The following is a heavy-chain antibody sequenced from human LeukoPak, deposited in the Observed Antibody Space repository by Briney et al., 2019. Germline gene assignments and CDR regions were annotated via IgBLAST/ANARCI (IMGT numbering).Heavy chain of an antibody. Sequence: GGSLRLSCAVSGFTVSSNYVSWVRQALGKGLEWVSIIYSGGTTYYADSVKGRFTISRDNSKNTVYLQMNSLRAEDTAVFYCARVTTDAFDIWGPGTMVTVSS. D-gene: IGHD4-11*01. J-gene: IGHJ3*02. V-gene: IGHV3-66*01. CDR2: IYSGGTT. CDR1: GFTVSSNY. CDR3: ARVTTDAFDI.